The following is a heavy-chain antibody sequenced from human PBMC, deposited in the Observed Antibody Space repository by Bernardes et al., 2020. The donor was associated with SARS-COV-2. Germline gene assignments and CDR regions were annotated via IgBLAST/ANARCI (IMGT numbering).Heavy chain of an antibody. D-gene: IGHD1-26*01. CDR1: GFTFRSYA. J-gene: IGHJ4*02. CDR2: ISGSVGTT. Sequence: AGSLILSCAASGFTFRSYAMNWVRQAPGKGLEWVSAISGSVGTTFYADSVKGRFTISRDNSKNTLYLQMNSLRAEDTAVYYCAKFLAGSSPHRTGATTYFDYWGQGTLVTVSS. V-gene: IGHV3-23*01. CDR3: AKFLAGSSPHRTGATTYFDY.